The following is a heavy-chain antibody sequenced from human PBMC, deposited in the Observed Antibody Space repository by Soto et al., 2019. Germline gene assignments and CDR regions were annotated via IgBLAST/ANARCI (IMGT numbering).Heavy chain of an antibody. Sequence: SETLSLTCTVSGGSISSSSYYWGWIRQPPGKGLEWIGSIYYSGSTYYNPSLKSRVTISVDTSKNQFSLKLSSVTAADTAVYYCASFTTTYYDFWSGWDNWFDPWGQGTLVTVSS. J-gene: IGHJ5*02. V-gene: IGHV4-39*01. CDR1: GGSISSSSYY. D-gene: IGHD3-3*01. CDR3: ASFTTTYYDFWSGWDNWFDP. CDR2: IYYSGST.